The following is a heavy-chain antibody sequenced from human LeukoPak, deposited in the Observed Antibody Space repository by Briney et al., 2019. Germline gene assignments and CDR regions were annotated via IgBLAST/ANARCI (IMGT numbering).Heavy chain of an antibody. Sequence: GGSLRLSCAASGFTFSSYAMHWVRQAPGKGLEWVAVISYDGSNKYYADSVKGRFTISRDNSKNTPYLQMNSLRAEDTAVYYCARVAGTDWNDFGTDYWGQGTLVTVSS. V-gene: IGHV3-30-3*01. D-gene: IGHD1-1*01. CDR3: ARVAGTDWNDFGTDY. CDR2: ISYDGSNK. J-gene: IGHJ4*02. CDR1: GFTFSSYA.